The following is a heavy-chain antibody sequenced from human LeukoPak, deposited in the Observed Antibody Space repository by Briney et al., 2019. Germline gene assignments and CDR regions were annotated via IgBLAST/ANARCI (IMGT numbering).Heavy chain of an antibody. D-gene: IGHD5-12*01. J-gene: IGHJ5*02. CDR3: AGGATENWFDP. CDR2: ISAYNGNT. Sequence: GASVKVSCKASGYKFTSYGISWVRQAPGQGLDWMGWISAYNGNTNYAHNLQGRVTMTTDTSTSTAYMELRSLRSDDTAVYYCAGGATENWFDPWGQGTLVTVSS. V-gene: IGHV1-18*01. CDR1: GYKFTSYG.